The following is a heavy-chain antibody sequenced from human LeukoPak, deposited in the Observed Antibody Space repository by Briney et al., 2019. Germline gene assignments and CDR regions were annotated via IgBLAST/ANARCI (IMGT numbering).Heavy chain of an antibody. J-gene: IGHJ4*02. V-gene: IGHV3-23*01. CDR2: LNAGGGST. Sequence: GGSLRLSCAASGFTFSNYAMSWVRQAPGKGLEWVSALNAGGGSTHYADSVKGRFTISRDNSKNTLYLQMNSLRAEDTAVYYCAKRRYFDWLDRFDYWGQGTLVTVSS. CDR1: GFTFSNYA. CDR3: AKRRYFDWLDRFDY. D-gene: IGHD3-9*01.